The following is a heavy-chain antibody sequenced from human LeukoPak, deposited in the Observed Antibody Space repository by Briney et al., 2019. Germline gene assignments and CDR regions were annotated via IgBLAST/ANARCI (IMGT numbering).Heavy chain of an antibody. J-gene: IGHJ5*02. CDR3: ARDDLVWGGGSNWFDP. D-gene: IGHD3-16*01. CDR2: VSTTGSS. Sequence: TSETLSLTCTGSGGAISNYFWSWIRQPAGKGLEWIGRVSTTGSSNFNPSLKSRVIMSADTSRNQFSLKLHSVTAADSVLYFCARDDLVWGGGSNWFDPWGQGVLVTVS. CDR1: GGAISNYF. V-gene: IGHV4-4*07.